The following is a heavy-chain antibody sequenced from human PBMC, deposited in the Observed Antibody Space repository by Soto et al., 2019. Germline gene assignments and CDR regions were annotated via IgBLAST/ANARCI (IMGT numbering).Heavy chain of an antibody. J-gene: IGHJ4*02. V-gene: IGHV3-21*01. Sequence: EVQLVESGGGLVKPGGSLRLSCAASGFTFSGHTINWVRQAPGKGLEWVSSVSSSSSYIYYADSVKGRCTVSRDNAEKSPYLQMNSLSAEAAAMDYCARCMGFDGSGYAFFDSWGQGTLVTVSS. CDR2: VSSSSSYI. D-gene: IGHD3-10*01. CDR1: GFTFSGHT. CDR3: ARCMGFDGSGYAFFDS.